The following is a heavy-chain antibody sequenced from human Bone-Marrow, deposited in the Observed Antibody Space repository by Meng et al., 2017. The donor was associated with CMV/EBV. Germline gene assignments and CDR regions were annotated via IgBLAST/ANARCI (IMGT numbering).Heavy chain of an antibody. Sequence: QVKRCQSGAKVKRPGASVKVPCKDSGYTFTSFGISWVRQAPGQGLEWMGWISAYNGNTNYAQKLQGRVTMTTDTSTSTAYMELRSLRSDDTAVYYCARAGGWELLVGDWYFDLWGRGTLVTVSS. J-gene: IGHJ2*01. CDR3: ARAGGWELLVGDWYFDL. D-gene: IGHD1-26*01. V-gene: IGHV1-18*01. CDR2: ISAYNGNT. CDR1: GYTFTSFG.